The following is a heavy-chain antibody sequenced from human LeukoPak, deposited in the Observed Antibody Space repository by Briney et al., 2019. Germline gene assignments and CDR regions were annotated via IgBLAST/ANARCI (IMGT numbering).Heavy chain of an antibody. Sequence: GESLKISCKASGSSFTSYWIGGVRPLPGKGVGGMGIIDPSDSDNRYTPSFEGQVTISADKSLTPAYLQWNSLKASDTAMYYCARQTAMGRSGDYWGQGTLVIVSS. CDR2: IDPSDSDN. J-gene: IGHJ4*02. CDR1: GSSFTSYW. D-gene: IGHD5-18*01. V-gene: IGHV5-51*01. CDR3: ARQTAMGRSGDY.